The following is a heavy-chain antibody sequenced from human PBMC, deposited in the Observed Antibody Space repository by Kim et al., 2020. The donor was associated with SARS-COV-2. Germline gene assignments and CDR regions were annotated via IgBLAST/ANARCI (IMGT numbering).Heavy chain of an antibody. V-gene: IGHV4-39*01. CDR1: GGSISSNNYY. CDR3: ARHGAIVVVTAILVDYGMDV. D-gene: IGHD2-21*02. Sequence: SETLSLTCTVSGGSISSNNYYWGWIRQPPGKGLEWIGNIYYSGSTYYNPSLKSRVTISVDTSNNQFSLKLRSVTAADTAVYYCARHGAIVVVTAILVDYGMDVWGQGTTVTVSS. J-gene: IGHJ6*02. CDR2: IYYSGST.